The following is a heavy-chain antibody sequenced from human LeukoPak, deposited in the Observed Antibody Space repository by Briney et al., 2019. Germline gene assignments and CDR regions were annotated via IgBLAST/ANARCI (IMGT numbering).Heavy chain of an antibody. CDR2: ISYDGSNK. D-gene: IGHD6-13*01. J-gene: IGHJ4*02. CDR3: ARHSSSWQCFDY. Sequence: GSLSLSSAASGFTFSSYAMHWVRQAPGKGLEWVAVISYDGSNKYYSDYVKGRFTISRDNSKNTLYLQMNSLRAEDTAVYYCARHSSSWQCFDYWGQGTLVTVSS. CDR1: GFTFSSYA. V-gene: IGHV3-30-3*01.